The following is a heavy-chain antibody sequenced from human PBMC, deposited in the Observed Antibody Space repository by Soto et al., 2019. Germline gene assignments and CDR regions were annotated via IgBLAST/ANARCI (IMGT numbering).Heavy chain of an antibody. CDR1: GFTFSSYA. D-gene: IGHD2-15*01. CDR3: AREDCSGGSCFFDP. Sequence: GGSLRLSCAASGFTFSSYAMHWVRQAPGKGLEWVAVISYDGSNKYYADSVKGRFTISRDNSKNTLYLQMNSLRAEDTAVYYCAREDCSGGSCFFDPWGQGTLVTVSS. V-gene: IGHV3-30-3*01. CDR2: ISYDGSNK. J-gene: IGHJ5*02.